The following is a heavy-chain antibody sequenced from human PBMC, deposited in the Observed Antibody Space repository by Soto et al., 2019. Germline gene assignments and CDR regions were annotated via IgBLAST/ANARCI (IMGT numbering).Heavy chain of an antibody. V-gene: IGHV4-59*12. D-gene: IGHD5-18*01. CDR2: IYDSGST. CDR1: GGSISNYY. CDR3: ARGRRIQLWPRMDV. J-gene: IGHJ6*02. Sequence: SETLSHTCTVSGGSISNYYWSWIRQPPGKELEWIGHIYDSGSTNYNPSLKSRVTISVDTSKNQFSLKLSSVTAADTAVYYCARGRRIQLWPRMDVWGQGTTVTVSS.